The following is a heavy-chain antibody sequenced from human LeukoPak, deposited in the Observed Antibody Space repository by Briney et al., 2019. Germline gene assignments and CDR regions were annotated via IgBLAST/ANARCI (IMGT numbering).Heavy chain of an antibody. V-gene: IGHV3-23*01. CDR2: ISGSDGST. CDR3: VKGGWLDD. J-gene: IGHJ4*02. CDR1: GFSFNTCD. Sequence: SLRLTCAASGFSFNTCDMSWVRQAPGRGLEWVSFISGSDGSTQYANSVKGRVTISRDNFNNLLYLDMHSLRGDDTAIYYCVKGGWLDDYGQGTLVTVSS. D-gene: IGHD2-15*01.